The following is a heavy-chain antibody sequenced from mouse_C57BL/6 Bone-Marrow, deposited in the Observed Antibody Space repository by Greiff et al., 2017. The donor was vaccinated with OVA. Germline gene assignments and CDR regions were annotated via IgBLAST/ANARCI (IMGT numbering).Heavy chain of an antibody. CDR1: GFSLTSYG. V-gene: IGHV2-5*01. Sequence: VKLMESGPGLVQPSQSLSITCTVPGFSLTSYGVHWVRQSPGKGLEWLGVIWRGGSTDYNAAFMSRLSITKDNSKSQVFFKMNSLQADDTAIYYCAKGYYDLYAMDYWGQGTSVTVSS. D-gene: IGHD2-4*01. J-gene: IGHJ4*01. CDR2: IWRGGST. CDR3: AKGYYDLYAMDY.